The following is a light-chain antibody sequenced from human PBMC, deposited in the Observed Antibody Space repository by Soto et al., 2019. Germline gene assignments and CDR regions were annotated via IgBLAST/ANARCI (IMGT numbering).Light chain of an antibody. V-gene: IGKV3-15*01. CDR2: GAS. J-gene: IGKJ1*01. CDR3: QQYNNYPWT. CDR1: QSVSSN. Sequence: EIVMTHSPATLSVSPCERATLSFRASQSVSSNLAWYQQKPGQAPRLLIHGASTRAPGFPARFSGSGSGTEFTLTISSLQPDDFATYYCQQYNNYPWTFGQGTKVDI.